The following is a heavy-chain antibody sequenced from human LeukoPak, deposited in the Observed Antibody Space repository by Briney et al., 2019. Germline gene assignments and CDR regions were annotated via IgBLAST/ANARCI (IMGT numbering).Heavy chain of an antibody. J-gene: IGHJ6*03. CDR3: ARSGTPLAATSRRGFGFYSYMDV. CDR1: GYTVTGYY. V-gene: IGHV1-2*02. Sequence: ASVKVSCKASGYTVTGYYIHWVRQAPGQGLEWMGWINPYSGGTKYAQKFQGRVTMTRDTSISTVYMELSSLRSDDTAVFYCARSGTPLAATSRRGFGFYSYMDVWGKGTMVTVSS. CDR2: INPYSGGT. D-gene: IGHD1-1*01.